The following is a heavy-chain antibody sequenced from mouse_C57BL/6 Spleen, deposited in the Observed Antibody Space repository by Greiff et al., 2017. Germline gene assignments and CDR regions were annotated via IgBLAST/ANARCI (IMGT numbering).Heavy chain of an antibody. D-gene: IGHD2-4*01. CDR1: GYTFTSYW. CDR3: ARGEDYDYDWFAY. Sequence: QVQLQQPGAELVRPGSSVKLSCKASGYTFTSYWMDWVKQRPGQGLEWIGNIYPSDSETHYNQKFKDKATLTVDKSSSPAYMQLSSLTSEDSAVYDSARGEDYDYDWFAYWGQGTLVTVSA. J-gene: IGHJ3*01. CDR2: IYPSDSET. V-gene: IGHV1-61*01.